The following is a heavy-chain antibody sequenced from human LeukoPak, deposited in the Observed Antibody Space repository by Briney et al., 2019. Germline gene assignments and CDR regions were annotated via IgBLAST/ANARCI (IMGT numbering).Heavy chain of an antibody. J-gene: IGHJ3*02. CDR1: GFTFSSYS. V-gene: IGHV3-21*04. Sequence: PGGSLRLSCAASGFTFSSYSMNWVRQAPGKGLEWVSSISSSSSYIYYADSVKGRFTISRDNAKNSLYLQMNSLRAEDMALYYCAKDIWGSGMGNAFDIWGQGTMVTVSS. CDR3: AKDIWGSGMGNAFDI. D-gene: IGHD3-16*01. CDR2: ISSSSSYI.